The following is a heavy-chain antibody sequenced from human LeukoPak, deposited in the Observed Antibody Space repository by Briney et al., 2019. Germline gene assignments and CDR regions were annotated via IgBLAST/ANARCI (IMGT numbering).Heavy chain of an antibody. CDR3: ARGDNYYGSGSYYNGVY. V-gene: IGHV1-69*02. J-gene: IGHJ4*02. Sequence: SVKVSCKASGGTFSSYTISWVRQAPGQGLEWMGRIIPILGIANYAQKFQGRVTITADKSTSTAYMELSSLRSEDTAVYYCARGDNYYGSGSYYNGVYWGQGTLVTVSS. CDR2: IIPILGIA. D-gene: IGHD3-10*01. CDR1: GGTFSSYT.